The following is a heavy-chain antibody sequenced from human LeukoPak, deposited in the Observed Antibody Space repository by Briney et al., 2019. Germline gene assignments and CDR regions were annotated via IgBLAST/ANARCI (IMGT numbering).Heavy chain of an antibody. Sequence: SETLSLTCAVYGGSFSGYYWSWIRQPPGKGLEWIGEINHSGSTNYNPSLKSRVTISVDTSKNEFSLKLSSVTAADTAVYYCAREGAGELLRWVDYWGQGTLVTVSS. D-gene: IGHD1-26*01. CDR3: AREGAGELLRWVDY. CDR2: INHSGST. V-gene: IGHV4-34*01. CDR1: GGSFSGYY. J-gene: IGHJ4*02.